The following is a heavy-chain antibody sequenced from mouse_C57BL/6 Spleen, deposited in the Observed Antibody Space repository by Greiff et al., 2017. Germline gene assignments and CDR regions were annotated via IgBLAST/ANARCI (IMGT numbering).Heavy chain of an antibody. D-gene: IGHD2-1*01. J-gene: IGHJ4*01. V-gene: IGHV1-81*01. Sequence: VKLMESGAELARPGASVKLSCKASGYTFTSYGISWVKQRTGQGLEWIGEIYPRSGNTYYNEKFKGKATLTADKSSSTAYMELRSLTSEDSAVYFCARGGDGNYDYYYAMDYWGQGTSVTVSS. CDR1: GYTFTSYG. CDR3: ARGGDGNYDYYYAMDY. CDR2: IYPRSGNT.